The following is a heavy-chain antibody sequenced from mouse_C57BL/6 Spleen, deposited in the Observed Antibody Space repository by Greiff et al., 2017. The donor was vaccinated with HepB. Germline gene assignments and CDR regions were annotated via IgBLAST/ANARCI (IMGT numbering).Heavy chain of an antibody. D-gene: IGHD1-1*01. CDR1: GYTFTDYY. CDR2: INPNNGGT. J-gene: IGHJ4*01. CDR3: ERSRQYDGSHAMDY. V-gene: IGHV1-26*01. Sequence: EVQLQQSGPELVKPGASVKISCKASGYTFTDYYMNWVKQSHGKSLEWIGDINPNNGGTSYNQKFKGKATLTVDKSSSTAYMELRSLTSEDSAVYYWERSRQYDGSHAMDYWGQGTSVTVSS.